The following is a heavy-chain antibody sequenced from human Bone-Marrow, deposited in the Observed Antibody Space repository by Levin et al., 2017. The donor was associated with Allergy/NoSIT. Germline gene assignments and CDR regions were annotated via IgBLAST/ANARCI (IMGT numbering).Heavy chain of an antibody. CDR1: GFTFSSYA. J-gene: IGHJ3*02. Sequence: GESLKISCAASGFTFSSYAMSWVRQAPGKGLEWVSAISGSGGSTYYADSVKGRFTISRDNSKNTLYLQMNSLRAEDTAVYYCAKDLYYYGSGSYWFLGAFDIWGQGTMVTVSS. CDR2: ISGSGGST. V-gene: IGHV3-23*01. CDR3: AKDLYYYGSGSYWFLGAFDI. D-gene: IGHD3-10*01.